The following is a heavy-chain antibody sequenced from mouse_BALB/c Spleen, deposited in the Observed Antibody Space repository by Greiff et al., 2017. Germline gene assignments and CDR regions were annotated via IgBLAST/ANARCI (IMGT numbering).Heavy chain of an antibody. CDR1: GFSLTSYG. Sequence: VQLQQSGPGLVAPSQSLSITCTVSGFSLTSYGVHWVRQPPGKGLEWLGVIWAGGSTNYNSALMSRLSISKDNSKSQVFLKMNSLQTDDTAMYYCASPHYYGSSYVFAYWGQGTLVTVSA. J-gene: IGHJ3*01. V-gene: IGHV2-9*02. CDR3: ASPHYYGSSYVFAY. D-gene: IGHD1-1*01. CDR2: IWAGGST.